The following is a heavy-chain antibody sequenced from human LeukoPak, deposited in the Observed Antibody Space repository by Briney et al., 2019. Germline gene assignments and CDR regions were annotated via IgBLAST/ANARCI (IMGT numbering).Heavy chain of an antibody. CDR2: ISVYNDNT. D-gene: IGHD2-2*01. Sequence: ASVKVSCKASGYTFTNYGISWVRQAPGQGLEWMGCISVYNDNTNFAQKFQGRVTMTTDTSTNTAYMELRSLRSDDTAVYYCARRGRQCRSTSCWDRAAFDIWGQGTMVTVSS. J-gene: IGHJ3*02. CDR3: ARRGRQCRSTSCWDRAAFDI. CDR1: GYTFTNYG. V-gene: IGHV1-18*01.